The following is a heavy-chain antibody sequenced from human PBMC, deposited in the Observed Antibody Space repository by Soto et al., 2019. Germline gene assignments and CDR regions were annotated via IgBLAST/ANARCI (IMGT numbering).Heavy chain of an antibody. CDR2: ISAYNGNT. V-gene: IGHV1-18*01. CDR1: GYTFTSYG. J-gene: IGHJ4*02. Sequence: ASVKVSCQTSGYTFTSYGISWVRQAPGQGLEWMGWISAYNGNTNYAQKLQGRVTMTTDTSTSTAYMELSSLRSEDTAVYYCARESRYCSGGSCYFLPGIDYWGQGTLVTVSS. CDR3: ARESRYCSGGSCYFLPGIDY. D-gene: IGHD2-15*01.